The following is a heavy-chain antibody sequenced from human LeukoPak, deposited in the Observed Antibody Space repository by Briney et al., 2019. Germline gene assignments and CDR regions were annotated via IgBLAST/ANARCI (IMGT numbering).Heavy chain of an antibody. V-gene: IGHV4-34*01. CDR2: INHSGST. CDR3: ARDNSDYYDSSGYYPLGY. CDR1: GGSISGYY. Sequence: PSETLSLTCTVSGGSISGYYWSWIRQPPGKGLEWIGEINHSGSTNYNPSLKSRVTISVDTSKNQFSLKLSSVTAADTAVYYCARDNSDYYDSSGYYPLGYWGQGTLVTVSS. J-gene: IGHJ4*02. D-gene: IGHD3-22*01.